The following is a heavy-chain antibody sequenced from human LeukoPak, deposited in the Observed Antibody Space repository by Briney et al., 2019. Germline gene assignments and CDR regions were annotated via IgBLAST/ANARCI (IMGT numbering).Heavy chain of an antibody. J-gene: IGHJ5*02. D-gene: IGHD2-15*01. CDR1: GYTFTGYY. Sequence: ASVKVSCKASGYTFTGYYMHWVRQAPGQGLEWMGWINPNSGGTNYAQKFQGRVTMTRDTSISTAYMELSRLRSDDTAVYYCARLLSPLVAATPVSTSNWFDPWGQGTLVTVSS. CDR3: ARLLSPLVAATPVSTSNWFDP. CDR2: INPNSGGT. V-gene: IGHV1-2*02.